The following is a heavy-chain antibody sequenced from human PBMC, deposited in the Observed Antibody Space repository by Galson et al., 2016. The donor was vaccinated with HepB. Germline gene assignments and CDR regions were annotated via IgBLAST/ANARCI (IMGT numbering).Heavy chain of an antibody. Sequence: QTLSLTCTVSGGSIRSTGVRWTWVRQSAGKGLEWLGHIYSTGGTRYSTRYSPSLKSQLTLTVDTSRNQFSLRLTSVTVADSAVYYCARLRREPKMSMLGGGDRVLFYYKYIDVWGRGTTVSVSS. CDR3: ARLRREPKMSMLGGGDRVLFYYKYIDV. V-gene: IGHV4-61*09. D-gene: IGHD3-16*01. CDR2: IYSTGGT. J-gene: IGHJ6*03. CDR1: GGSIRSTGVR.